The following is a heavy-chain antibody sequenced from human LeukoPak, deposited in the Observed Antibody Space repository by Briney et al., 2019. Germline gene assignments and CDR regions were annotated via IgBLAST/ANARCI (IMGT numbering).Heavy chain of an antibody. D-gene: IGHD2-2*01. CDR2: FSGSGDST. Sequence: PGGSLRLSCAASGFTFTSYTMSWVRQAPGKGLEWVSLFSGSGDSTYYTDSVKGRFTISRDNSKNTLYLQMNSLRAEDTAVYYCARDRRVGCSFTTCYLFDYWGQGTLVTVSS. CDR1: GFTFTSYT. J-gene: IGHJ4*02. CDR3: ARDRRVGCSFTTCYLFDY. V-gene: IGHV3-23*01.